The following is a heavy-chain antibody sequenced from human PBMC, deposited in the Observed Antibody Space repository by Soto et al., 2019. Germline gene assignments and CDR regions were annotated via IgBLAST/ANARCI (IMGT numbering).Heavy chain of an antibody. CDR3: SRDHQRYSGYDYVEY. CDR1: GFTFSDYY. D-gene: IGHD5-12*01. V-gene: IGHV3-11*05. Sequence: VQLVESGGGLFKPGGSLRLSCAASGFTFSDYYMSCIRQAPGKGLEWVSYISSSSSYTNYADSVKGRLTISRDTAKNSMYLQMNSLRAEYTAVYYCSRDHQRYSGYDYVEYWGQGTLVNVSS. CDR2: ISSSSSYT. J-gene: IGHJ4*02.